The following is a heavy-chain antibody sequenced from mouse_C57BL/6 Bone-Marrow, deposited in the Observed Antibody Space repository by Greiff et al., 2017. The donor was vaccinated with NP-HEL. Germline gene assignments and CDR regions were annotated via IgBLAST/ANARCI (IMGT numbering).Heavy chain of an antibody. J-gene: IGHJ1*03. CDR2: INPYNGGT. CDR1: GYTFTDYY. Sequence: VQLQQSGPVLVKPGASVKMSCKASGYTFTDYYMNWVKQSHGKSLEWIGVINPYNGGTSYNQKFKGKATLTVDKSSSTAYMELNSLTSEDSAVYYCARSGKGYFDVWGTGTTVTVSS. CDR3: ARSGKGYFDV. D-gene: IGHD1-1*01. V-gene: IGHV1-19*01.